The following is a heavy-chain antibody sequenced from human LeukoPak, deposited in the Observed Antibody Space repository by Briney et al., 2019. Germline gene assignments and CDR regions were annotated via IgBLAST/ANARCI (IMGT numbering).Heavy chain of an antibody. CDR1: GGSFSSYH. J-gene: IGHJ4*02. V-gene: IGHV4-34*01. CDR3: ATSTVWGSWHN. D-gene: IGHD3-16*01. Sequence: SETLSLTCALYGGSFSSYHWSWIRLPPGKGLEWIGEINHSGSTNYNPSLKSRVTISIDTSKNQFSLKLSSVTAADTAVYYCATSTVWGSWHNWGQGTLVTVSS. CDR2: INHSGST.